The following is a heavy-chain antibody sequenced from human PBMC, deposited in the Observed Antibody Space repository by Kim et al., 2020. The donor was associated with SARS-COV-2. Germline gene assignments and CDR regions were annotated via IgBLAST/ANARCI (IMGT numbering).Heavy chain of an antibody. Sequence: SETLSLTCAVYGGSFSGYYWSWIRQPPGKGLEWIGEINHSGITNYNPSLKSRVTISVDTSKNQFSLKLSSVTAADTAVYYCATRAKNYKNWGQGTLVTVSS. V-gene: IGHV4-34*01. J-gene: IGHJ4*02. CDR2: INHSGIT. CDR1: GGSFSGYY. CDR3: ATRAKNYKN. D-gene: IGHD1-7*01.